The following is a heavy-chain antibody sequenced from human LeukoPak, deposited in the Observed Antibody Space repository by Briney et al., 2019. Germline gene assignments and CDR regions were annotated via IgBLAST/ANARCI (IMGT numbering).Heavy chain of an antibody. D-gene: IGHD6-13*01. Sequence: PGGSLRLSCAASGFTFSSYNMNWVRQAPGKGLEWVSSISSSSSYIYYADSVKGRFTISRDNAKNSLYLQMNSLRAEDTAVYYCARVHLRGSWYLTYWGQGTLVTVSS. J-gene: IGHJ4*02. CDR2: ISSSSSYI. CDR3: ARVHLRGSWYLTY. CDR1: GFTFSSYN. V-gene: IGHV3-21*01.